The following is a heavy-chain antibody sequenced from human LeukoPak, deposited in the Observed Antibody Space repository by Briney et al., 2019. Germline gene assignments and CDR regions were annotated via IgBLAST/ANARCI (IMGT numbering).Heavy chain of an antibody. D-gene: IGHD6-13*01. J-gene: IGHJ4*02. Sequence: QSGGSLRLSCAASGFTFSSYWMHWVRQAPGKGLVWVSRISSDGSSTSYADSVKGRFTISRDNAKNTLYLQMNSLRAEDTAVYYCAREGGIAAEKSFDYWGQGTLVTVSS. V-gene: IGHV3-74*01. CDR2: ISSDGSST. CDR1: GFTFSSYW. CDR3: AREGGIAAEKSFDY.